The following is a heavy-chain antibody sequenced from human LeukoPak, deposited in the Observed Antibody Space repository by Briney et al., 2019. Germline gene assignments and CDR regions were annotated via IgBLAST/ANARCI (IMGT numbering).Heavy chain of an antibody. J-gene: IGHJ4*02. CDR1: GFAFSDYS. V-gene: IGHV3-48*01. CDR2: ISSSDNTI. CDR3: AKGEQLSPPIKCDS. Sequence: QSGGSLRLSCAASGFAFSDYSMNWVRQAPGKGLEWVSYISSSDNTIHYADSVKGRFTISRDNAKNSLYLEMNSLRGEDTAVYYCAKGEQLSPPIKCDSWGQGTLVTVSS. D-gene: IGHD3-16*02.